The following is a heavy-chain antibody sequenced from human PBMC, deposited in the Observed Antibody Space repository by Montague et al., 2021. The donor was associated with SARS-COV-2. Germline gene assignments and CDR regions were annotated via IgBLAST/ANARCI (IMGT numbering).Heavy chain of an antibody. CDR3: ARQAAGSYFYYGVDV. CDR1: GDSINTYY. Sequence: SETLSLTCTVSGDSINTYYWNWIRQPPGKGLEWLGSIFYTGSTNXNPSHKSRVTISLDTSKNQFFLKVTSVTAADTAVYYCARQAAGSYFYYGVDVWGQGTTVTVSS. V-gene: IGHV4-59*12. D-gene: IGHD6-13*01. J-gene: IGHJ6*02. CDR2: IFYTGST.